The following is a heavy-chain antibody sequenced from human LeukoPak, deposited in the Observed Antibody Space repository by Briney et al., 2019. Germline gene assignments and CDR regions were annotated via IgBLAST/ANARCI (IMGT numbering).Heavy chain of an antibody. CDR3: ASHYYDSDGYQHLDN. V-gene: IGHV3-66*04. CDR1: GFTVSSKY. J-gene: IGHJ4*02. CDR2: IYSGGRT. Sequence: GGSLRLSCAVSGFTVSSKYMSWVRQAPAKGLEWVSIIYSGGRTYCADSVKGRFTISRDNPKNTLYLQMSDLRAEDTPVYFCASHYYDSDGYQHLDNWGQGTLVTVSS. D-gene: IGHD3-22*01.